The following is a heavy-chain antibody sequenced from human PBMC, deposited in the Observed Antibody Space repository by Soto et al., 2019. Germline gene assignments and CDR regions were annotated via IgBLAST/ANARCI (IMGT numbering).Heavy chain of an antibody. V-gene: IGHV5-51*01. D-gene: IGHD3-10*01. CDR2: IYPGDSET. CDR1: GCTFSNYW. Sequence: GESLKISCKGSGCTFSNYWIGWVRQMPGKGLEWMGIIYPGDSETRYSPSFQGQVTMSADKSISTAYLQWSSLKASDSGMYFCARKFYYGAGTLDYWGQGTLVTVSS. J-gene: IGHJ4*02. CDR3: ARKFYYGAGTLDY.